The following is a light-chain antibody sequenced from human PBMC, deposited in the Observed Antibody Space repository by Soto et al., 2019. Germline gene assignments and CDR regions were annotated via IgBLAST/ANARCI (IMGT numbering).Light chain of an antibody. CDR3: QQYTTSPFT. CDR2: GAS. V-gene: IGKV3-15*01. CDR1: QSVGSK. J-gene: IGKJ3*01. Sequence: EKVMTQSPVTLSVSPGERATLSCRASQSVGSKLAWYQQKPGQAPRLLIYGASIRATGIPVRFSGSGSGTDFSLTISSVQSEDFAVYYCQQYTTSPFTFGPGTKVDIK.